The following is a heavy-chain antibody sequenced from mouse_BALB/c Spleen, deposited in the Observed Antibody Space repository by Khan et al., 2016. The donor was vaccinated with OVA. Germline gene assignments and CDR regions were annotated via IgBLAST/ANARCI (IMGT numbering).Heavy chain of an antibody. CDR3: ARENYDGRSDYALDY. J-gene: IGHJ4*01. CDR1: GYTFTSYW. D-gene: IGHD1-1*01. CDR2: LAPGSSSS. Sequence: DLVKPGASVKLSCKASGYTFTSYWINWIKQRPGQGLEWIGRLAPGSSSSYYNEMFKGKATLTVDTSSSTAYIQLSSLSSEDSAVYVYARENYDGRSDYALDYWGQGTSVTVSS. V-gene: IGHV1S41*01.